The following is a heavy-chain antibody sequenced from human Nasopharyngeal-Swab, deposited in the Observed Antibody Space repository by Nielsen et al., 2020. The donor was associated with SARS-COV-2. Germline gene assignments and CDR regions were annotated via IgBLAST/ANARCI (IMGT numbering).Heavy chain of an antibody. CDR2: IYYSGST. CDR3: ASNPLADITIFGVVTRGAFDI. CDR1: GGSISSSSYY. Sequence: SETLSLTCTVSGGSISSSSYYWVWIRQPPGKGLEWIGSIYYSGSTYYNPSLKSRVTISVDTSKNQFSLKLSSVTAADTAVYYCASNPLADITIFGVVTRGAFDIWGQGTMVTVSS. D-gene: IGHD3-3*01. J-gene: IGHJ3*02. V-gene: IGHV4-39*07.